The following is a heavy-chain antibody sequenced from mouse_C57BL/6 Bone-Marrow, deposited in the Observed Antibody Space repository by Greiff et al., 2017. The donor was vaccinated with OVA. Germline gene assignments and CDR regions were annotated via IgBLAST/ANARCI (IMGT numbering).Heavy chain of an antibody. D-gene: IGHD2-4*01. Sequence: EVQRVESGGGLVKPGGSLKLSCAASGFTFSSYAMSWVRQTPEKRLEWVATISDGGSYTYYPDNVKGRFTISRDNAKNNLYLQMSHLKSEDTAMYYCARYDYGAWFAYWGQGTLVTVSA. J-gene: IGHJ3*01. CDR1: GFTFSSYA. V-gene: IGHV5-4*01. CDR3: ARYDYGAWFAY. CDR2: ISDGGSYT.